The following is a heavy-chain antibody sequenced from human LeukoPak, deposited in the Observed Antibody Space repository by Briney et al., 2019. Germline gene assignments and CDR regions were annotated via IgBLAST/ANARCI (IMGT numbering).Heavy chain of an antibody. CDR2: INAGNGNT. D-gene: IGHD2-2*01. V-gene: IGHV1-3*01. Sequence: GASVKVSCKASGYTFTSYAMHWVRQAPGQRLEWMGWINAGNGNTKYSQKFQGRVTITRDTSASTAYMGLSSLRSEDTAVHYCAVSDCSSTSCYYYYGMDVWGQGTTVTVSS. CDR3: AVSDCSSTSCYYYYGMDV. CDR1: GYTFTSYA. J-gene: IGHJ6*02.